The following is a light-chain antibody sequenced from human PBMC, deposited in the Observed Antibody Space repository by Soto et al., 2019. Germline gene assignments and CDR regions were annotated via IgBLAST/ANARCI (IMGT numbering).Light chain of an antibody. Sequence: EIVMTQSPATLSVPSGERATLSFRASQSVSSSLAWYQQKPGQAPRLLIYGASTRATGIPVRFSGSGSGTEFTLTISSLQSEDFAVYYCQQYDKWPPTFGQGTKVDI. V-gene: IGKV3-15*01. J-gene: IGKJ1*01. CDR1: QSVSSS. CDR2: GAS. CDR3: QQYDKWPPT.